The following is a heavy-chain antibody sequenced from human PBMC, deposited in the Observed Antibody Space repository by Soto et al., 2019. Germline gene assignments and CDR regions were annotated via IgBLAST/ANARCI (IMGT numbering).Heavy chain of an antibody. Sequence: GGSLRLSCVASGFTVSTNYLSWVRQVPGKGLEWVSVLHGSGSTSYADSVKGRFTISRDNARNTFYLQMNSLRVEDMAVYYCARKPPAAIQGWAYGMDVWGQGTTVTVSS. CDR1: GFTVSTNY. J-gene: IGHJ6*02. CDR2: LHGSGST. V-gene: IGHV3-53*01. D-gene: IGHD2-2*01. CDR3: ARKPPAAIQGWAYGMDV.